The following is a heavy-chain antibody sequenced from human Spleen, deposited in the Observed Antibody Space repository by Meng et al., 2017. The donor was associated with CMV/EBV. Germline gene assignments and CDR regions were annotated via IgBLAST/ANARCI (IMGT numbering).Heavy chain of an antibody. V-gene: IGHV1-69-2*01. CDR1: YY. Sequence: YYMHWGQQATGKGLEWLGLVDPEDGETIYAEKFQGRVTITADTSTDTAYMELSSLRSEDTAVYYCATEAGYCSGGSCYSTRGNWFDPWGQGTLVTVSS. CDR3: ATEAGYCSGGSCYSTRGNWFDP. D-gene: IGHD2-15*01. J-gene: IGHJ5*02. CDR2: VDPEDGET.